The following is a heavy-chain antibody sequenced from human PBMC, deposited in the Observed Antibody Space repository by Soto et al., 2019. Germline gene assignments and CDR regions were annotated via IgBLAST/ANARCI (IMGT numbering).Heavy chain of an antibody. V-gene: IGHV3-30*18. Sequence: GGSLRLSCAASGFTFSSYGIHWVRQAPGKGLEGVAVISYDGNYKYYAESAKGRFPISIDNSKKTVYLQMNSLRAGDTAVYYCANARDYEVGEELRQPSGMDVCGQGPPVTVSS. J-gene: IGHJ6*02. D-gene: IGHD3-16*01. CDR2: ISYDGNYK. CDR1: GFTFSSYG. CDR3: ANARDYEVGEELRQPSGMDV.